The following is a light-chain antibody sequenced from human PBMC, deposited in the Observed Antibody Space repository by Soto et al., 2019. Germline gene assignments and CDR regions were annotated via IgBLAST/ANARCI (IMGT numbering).Light chain of an antibody. CDR1: QSIRGY. J-gene: IGKJ1*01. CDR3: QQSFSTRPP. V-gene: IGKV1-39*01. CDR2: DVS. Sequence: DSQMTQSPYSLSASVGDRVTIPWRASQSIRGYLNWYQQKPGKAPNLLIYDVSSLESGVPSRFSGSGSGTEFTLTIISLQPEDFARYYCQQSFSTRPPFDQGTRVDIK.